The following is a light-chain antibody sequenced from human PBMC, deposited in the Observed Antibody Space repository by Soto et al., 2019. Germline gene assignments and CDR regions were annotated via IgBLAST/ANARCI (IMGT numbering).Light chain of an antibody. Sequence: DIQMTQSPSTLSASVGDRVTITCRASQSISSWLAWYQQKPGKAHKLLIYDASSLESGVPSSFSGSGSGTEFTLTISSLQPDEFATYYCQHYNSYSETFGQGTKVEIK. V-gene: IGKV1-5*01. CDR1: QSISSW. CDR2: DAS. CDR3: QHYNSYSET. J-gene: IGKJ1*01.